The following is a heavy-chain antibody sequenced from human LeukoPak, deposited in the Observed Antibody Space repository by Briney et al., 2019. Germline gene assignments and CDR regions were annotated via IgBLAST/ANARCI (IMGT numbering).Heavy chain of an antibody. CDR3: ARDFDQGGAAYYFAY. Sequence: GMSLRLSCAASRFTFNRYAIHWVRQAPGKGLEWVTVISSDGNDQHYADSMKGRFTFSRDNSKNTVFLQMNSLRIEDTAVYYCARDFDQGGAAYYFAYWGQGTLVTVSS. D-gene: IGHD3-9*01. V-gene: IGHV3-30-3*01. CDR2: ISSDGNDQ. CDR1: RFTFNRYA. J-gene: IGHJ4*02.